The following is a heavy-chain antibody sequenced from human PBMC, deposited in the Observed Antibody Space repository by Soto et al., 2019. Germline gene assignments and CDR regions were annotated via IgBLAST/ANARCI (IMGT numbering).Heavy chain of an antibody. J-gene: IGHJ2*01. V-gene: IGHV4-39*01. Sequence: QVELQQSGPGVVRPSETLSLTCSVSGASISKTSSYWGWIRQPPGKGLEWIGSINYSGTAYYSPSLRRRATLSVETSANQFSLRLMSVNAADTAFYFCVRRVNIPSWYFDLWGREKPVIVSS. CDR1: GASISKTSSY. D-gene: IGHD2-21*01. CDR2: INYSGTA. CDR3: VRRVNIPSWYFDL.